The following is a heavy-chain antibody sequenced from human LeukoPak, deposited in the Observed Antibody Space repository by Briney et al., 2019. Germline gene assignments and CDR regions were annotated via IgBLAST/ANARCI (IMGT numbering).Heavy chain of an antibody. CDR1: GGSMSGYY. J-gene: IGHJ3*01. Sequence: PSETLSLTCIVSGGSMSGYYWSWIRQPPGKGLEWIGYYFFPGSTKYNPSLNSRVTMSGDASKNQFSVKLYSVTAADTAVYYCARHRQSDADAFGFWGQGTMVTVSS. CDR2: YFFPGST. CDR3: ARHRQSDADAFGF. V-gene: IGHV4-59*08.